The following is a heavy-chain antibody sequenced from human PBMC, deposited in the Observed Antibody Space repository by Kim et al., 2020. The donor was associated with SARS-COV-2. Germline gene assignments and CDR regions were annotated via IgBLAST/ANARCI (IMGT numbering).Heavy chain of an antibody. CDR3: ARGQTTVGSYFDY. V-gene: IGHV3-30*04. Sequence: GGSLRLSCAASGFTFSSYAMHWVRQAPGKGLEWVAVISYDGSNKYYADSVKGRFTISRDNSKNTLYLQMNSLRAEDTAVYYCARGQTTVGSYFDYWGQGTLVTVSS. J-gene: IGHJ4*02. D-gene: IGHD4-17*01. CDR1: GFTFSSYA. CDR2: ISYDGSNK.